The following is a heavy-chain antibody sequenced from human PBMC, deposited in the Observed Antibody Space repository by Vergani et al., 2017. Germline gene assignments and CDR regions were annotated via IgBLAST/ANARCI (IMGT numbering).Heavy chain of an antibody. J-gene: IGHJ4*02. CDR3: ARELGRGLSGSYYYFDY. CDR1: GGSFSGYY. D-gene: IGHD1-26*01. V-gene: IGHV4-34*01. Sequence: QVQLQQWGAGLLKPSETLSLTCAVYGGSFSGYYWSWIRQPPGKGLEWIGEINHSGSTNYNPSLKSRVTISVDTSKNQFSLKLSSVTAADTAVYYCARELGRGLSGSYYYFDYWGQGTLVTVSS. CDR2: INHSGST.